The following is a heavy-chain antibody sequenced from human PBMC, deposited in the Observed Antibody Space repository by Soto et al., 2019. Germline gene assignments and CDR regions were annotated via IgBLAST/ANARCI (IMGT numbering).Heavy chain of an antibody. CDR2: FLVGSGNT. CDR1: GFDFIGST. CDR3: AADTEGRSWFHCDY. Sequence: QMQLVQSGPEVKKPGTSVKVSCEASGFDFIGSTVQWVRQARGQRLEWVGWFLVGSGNTNYAPKFQERVTITRDTSKTTTYTQLRSLRPEHTAVYYCAADTEGRSWFHCDYWGRGSLVTVS. V-gene: IGHV1-58*01. J-gene: IGHJ4*02. D-gene: IGHD6-13*01.